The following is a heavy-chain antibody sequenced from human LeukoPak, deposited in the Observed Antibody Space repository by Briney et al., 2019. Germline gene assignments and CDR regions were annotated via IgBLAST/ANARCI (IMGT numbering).Heavy chain of an antibody. D-gene: IGHD7-27*01. CDR3: AREAKWGLYYFDY. V-gene: IGHV3-11*01. CDR2: ISSSGSTI. Sequence: GGSLRLSCAASGFTFSDYYMSWIRQAPGKGLEWVSYISSSGSTIYYADSVKGRFTISRDNAKNSLYLQMNSLRAEDTAVYYCAREAKWGLYYFDYWGQGTLVTVSS. CDR1: GFTFSDYY. J-gene: IGHJ4*02.